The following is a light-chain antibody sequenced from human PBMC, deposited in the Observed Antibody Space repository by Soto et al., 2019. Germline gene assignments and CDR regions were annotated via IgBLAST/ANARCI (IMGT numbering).Light chain of an antibody. Sequence: DIQMTQSPSSLSASVGDRVTITCQASPHIGYYLNWYQQKPGKAPRLLIYDAYNLQTGVPSRFSVSKSGTDFTLTINALQPEEFGTDVCQQYDSLPLTFGGGTKVDIK. CDR3: QQYDSLPLT. CDR2: DAY. CDR1: PHIGYY. V-gene: IGKV1-33*01. J-gene: IGKJ4*01.